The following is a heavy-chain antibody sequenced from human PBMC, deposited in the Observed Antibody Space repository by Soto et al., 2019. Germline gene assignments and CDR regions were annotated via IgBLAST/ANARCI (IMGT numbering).Heavy chain of an antibody. Sequence: QVQLMQSGAEVRKPGASVKVSCKASGYTFTDYDINWVRQATGQGLEWLGWMTPKSGYTGYAQKFQGRVTLTRDTSRGTAYMELSRLTAEDTAVYYCTRNLYNAGDFDHWGQGTRVTVSS. CDR2: MTPKSGYT. J-gene: IGHJ4*02. CDR1: GYTFTDYD. D-gene: IGHD1-20*01. CDR3: TRNLYNAGDFDH. V-gene: IGHV1-8*02.